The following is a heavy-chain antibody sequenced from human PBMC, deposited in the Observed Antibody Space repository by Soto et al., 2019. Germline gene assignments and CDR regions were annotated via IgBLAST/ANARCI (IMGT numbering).Heavy chain of an antibody. CDR3: ARGRRVPGYCSGGSCYFGAFDT. CDR1: GGSFSGYY. J-gene: IGHJ3*02. V-gene: IGHV4-34*01. D-gene: IGHD2-15*01. CDR2: INHSGST. Sequence: SETLSLTCAVYGGSFSGYYWSWIRQPPGKGLEWIGEINHSGSTNYNPSLKSRVTISVDTSKNQFSLKLSSVTAADTAVYYCARGRRVPGYCSGGSCYFGAFDTWGQGAMVTVSS.